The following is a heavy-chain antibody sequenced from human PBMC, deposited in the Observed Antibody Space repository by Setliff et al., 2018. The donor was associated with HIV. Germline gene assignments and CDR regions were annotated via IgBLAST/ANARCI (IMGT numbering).Heavy chain of an antibody. CDR2: IYYTGAT. Sequence: NPSETLSLTCTFSGDSISSYYWTCNRQSPAKGLEWIGYIYYTGATNYNPSLKSRLTISLDTSKRQFSLILNSVTAAVTAVYYCARKAPGSRNRWPYYFDLWGQGMLVTVSS. CDR3: ARKAPGSRNRWPYYFDL. D-gene: IGHD2-15*01. CDR1: GDSISSYY. V-gene: IGHV4-59*01. J-gene: IGHJ4*02.